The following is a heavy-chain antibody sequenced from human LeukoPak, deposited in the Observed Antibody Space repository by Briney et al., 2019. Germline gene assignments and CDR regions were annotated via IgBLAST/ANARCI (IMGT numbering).Heavy chain of an antibody. CDR3: ASYDILTGFDY. J-gene: IGHJ4*02. D-gene: IGHD3-9*01. CDR1: GGSISSYY. V-gene: IGHV4-59*01. Sequence: SETLSLTCTVSGGSISSYYWSCIRQPPGKGLEWIGYIYYSGSTNYNPSLKSRVTISVDTSKNQFSLKLSSVTAADTAVYYCASYDILTGFDYRGQGTLVTVSS. CDR2: IYYSGST.